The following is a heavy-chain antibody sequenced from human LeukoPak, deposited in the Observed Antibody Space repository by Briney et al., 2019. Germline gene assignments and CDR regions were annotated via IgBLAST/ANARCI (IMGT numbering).Heavy chain of an antibody. CDR3: ARDNNWNDGYYGMDV. Sequence: GRSLRLSCAASGFTFSSYAVHWVRQAPGKGLEWVAVISYDGSNKYYADSVKGRFTISRDNSKNTLYLQMNSLRAEDTAVYYCARDNNWNDGYYGMDVWGQGTTVTVSS. CDR2: ISYDGSNK. V-gene: IGHV3-30-3*01. CDR1: GFTFSSYA. J-gene: IGHJ6*02. D-gene: IGHD1-1*01.